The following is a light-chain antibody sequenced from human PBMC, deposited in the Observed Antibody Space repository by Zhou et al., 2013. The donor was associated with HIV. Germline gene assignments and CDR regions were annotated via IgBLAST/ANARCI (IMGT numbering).Light chain of an antibody. CDR3: QQSYSTPRT. CDR1: QDISTY. CDR2: AAS. Sequence: DIQMTQSPSTLSASVGDRVTITCQASQDISTYVNWYQQKPGKAPKRLIYAASSLQSGVPSRFSGSGSGTDFTLTISSLQPEDFASYYCQQSYSTPRTFGGGTKVEIK. V-gene: IGKV1-39*01. J-gene: IGKJ4*01.